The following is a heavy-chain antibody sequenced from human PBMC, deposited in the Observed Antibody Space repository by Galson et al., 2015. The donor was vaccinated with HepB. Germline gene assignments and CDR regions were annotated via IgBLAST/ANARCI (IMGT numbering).Heavy chain of an antibody. Sequence: SLRLSCAASGFTFSSYAMHWVSQAPGKGLEWVALISYDGSNEYYADSVQGRFTISRDNSKNTLFLQMNSLRPDDTAVYYCARDPRGYNYGFFDFWGQGTLVTVSS. J-gene: IGHJ4*02. CDR1: GFTFSSYA. CDR3: ARDPRGYNYGFFDF. CDR2: ISYDGSNE. V-gene: IGHV3-30*04. D-gene: IGHD5-18*01.